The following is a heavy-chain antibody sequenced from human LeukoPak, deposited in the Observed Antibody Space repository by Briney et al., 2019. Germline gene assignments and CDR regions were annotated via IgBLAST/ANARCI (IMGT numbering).Heavy chain of an antibody. CDR1: GFTFSSYA. V-gene: IGHV3-23*01. J-gene: IGHJ5*02. D-gene: IGHD3-22*01. CDR2: ISGSGGST. CDR3: AKDHPYYDSSSYYYGRWFDP. Sequence: EGSLRLSCAASGFTFSSYAMSWVRQAPGKGLEWVSAISGSGGSTYYADSVKGRFTISRDNSKNTLYLQMNSLRAEDTAVYYCAKDHPYYDSSSYYYGRWFDPWGQGTLVTVSS.